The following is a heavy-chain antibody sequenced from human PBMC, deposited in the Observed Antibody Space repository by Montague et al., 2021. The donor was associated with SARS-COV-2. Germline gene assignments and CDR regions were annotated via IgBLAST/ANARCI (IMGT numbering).Heavy chain of an antibody. V-gene: IGHV4-34*01. D-gene: IGHD3-10*01. CDR3: ARGWAMVRGVTH. CDR2: INHSGST. CDR1: GGSFSGYY. J-gene: IGHJ4*02. Sequence: TLSLTFAVYGGSFSGYYWRWIRQPPGKGLEWIGEINHSGSTTYNPSLKSRVTISLDTSKNQFSLKLSSVTAADTAVYYCARGWAMVRGVTHWGQGTLVTVSS.